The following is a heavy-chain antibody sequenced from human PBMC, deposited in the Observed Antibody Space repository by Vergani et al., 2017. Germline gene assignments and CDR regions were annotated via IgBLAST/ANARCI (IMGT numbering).Heavy chain of an antibody. J-gene: IGHJ4*02. V-gene: IGHV4-30-2*01. CDR1: GGSISSGGYS. Sequence: QLQLQESGSGLVKPSQTLSLTCAVSGGSISSGGYSWSWIRQPPGKGLEWIGYIYHSGSTYYNPSLKSRVTISVDRSKNQFSLKLSAVTAADTAVYYCARGRRGCSSCYMDYWGQGTLVTVSS. CDR2: IYHSGST. CDR3: ARGRRGCSSCYMDY. D-gene: IGHD6-6*01.